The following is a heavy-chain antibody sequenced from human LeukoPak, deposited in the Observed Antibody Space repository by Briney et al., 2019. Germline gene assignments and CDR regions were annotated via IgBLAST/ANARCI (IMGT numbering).Heavy chain of an antibody. Sequence: QPGGSLRLSCAASGFTFSSSWMHWVRQAPGKGLVWVSRIKSDGNNTTYADSVKGRFTISRDNAKNTLYLQMKSLRVEDTAVYYCARGGYSSAPGQFDYWGQGSLVTVSS. V-gene: IGHV3-74*03. CDR2: IKSDGNNT. CDR1: GFTFSSSW. J-gene: IGHJ4*02. CDR3: ARGGYSSAPGQFDY. D-gene: IGHD5-18*01.